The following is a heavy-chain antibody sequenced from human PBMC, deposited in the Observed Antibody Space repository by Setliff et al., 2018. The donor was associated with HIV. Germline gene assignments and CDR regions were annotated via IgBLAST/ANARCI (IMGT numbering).Heavy chain of an antibody. CDR2: IYNSGST. V-gene: IGHV4-4*07. CDR1: GGSISSYY. D-gene: IGHD3-16*02. CDR3: ARDSRLSYRKIHDAFDI. J-gene: IGHJ3*02. Sequence: SETLSLTCTVSGGSISSYYWSWIRQPAGQGLEWIGRIYNSGSTNYNPPINSRVTMSVDTSKNQFSLKLSSVTAADPAVYYCARDSRLSYRKIHDAFDIWGQGTMVTVSS.